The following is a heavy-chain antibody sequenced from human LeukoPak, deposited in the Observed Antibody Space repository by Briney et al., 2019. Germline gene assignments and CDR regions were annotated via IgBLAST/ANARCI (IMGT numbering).Heavy chain of an antibody. Sequence: GGSLRLSCAASGFTFRDFSMHWVRQAPGKGLEWVSLISGDYSATHYADSVKGRFTISRDNSKNSLYLQMNSLRTEDTALYYCAKDIENPDYYDSSGYYSGAFDIWGQGTMVTVSS. CDR3: AKDIENPDYYDSSGYYSGAFDI. CDR2: ISGDYSAT. D-gene: IGHD3-22*01. J-gene: IGHJ3*02. V-gene: IGHV3-43*02. CDR1: GFTFRDFS.